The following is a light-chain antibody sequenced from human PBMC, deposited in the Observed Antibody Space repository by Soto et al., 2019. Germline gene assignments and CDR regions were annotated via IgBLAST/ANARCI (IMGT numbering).Light chain of an antibody. V-gene: IGKV3-20*01. J-gene: IGKJ1*01. CDR1: QSVSSSY. CDR3: QQYGSSPPAWT. CDR2: GAS. Sequence: EIVLTQSPGTLSLSPWERGTLSCMASQSVSSSYLAWYQQKPGQAPRLLIYGASSRATGIPDRFSGSGSGTDFTLTISRLEPEDFAVYYCQQYGSSPPAWTFGQGTKVDIK.